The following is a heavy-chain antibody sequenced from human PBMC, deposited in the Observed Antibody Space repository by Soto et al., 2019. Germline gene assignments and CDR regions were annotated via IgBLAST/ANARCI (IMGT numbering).Heavy chain of an antibody. CDR1: GGTFSSYA. J-gene: IGHJ4*02. V-gene: IGHV1-69*06. CDR2: IIPIFGTA. CDR3: ASSDTRDGYNAGDY. Sequence: QVQLVQSGAEVKKPGSSVKVSCKASGGTFSSYAISWVRQAPGQGLEWMGGIIPIFGTANSAQKFQGRVTITADKSTSTAYMELSSLRSEDTAVYYCASSDTRDGYNAGDYWGQGTLVTVSS. D-gene: IGHD5-12*01.